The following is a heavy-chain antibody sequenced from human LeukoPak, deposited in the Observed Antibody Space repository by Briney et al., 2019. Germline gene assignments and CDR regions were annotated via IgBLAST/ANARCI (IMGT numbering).Heavy chain of an antibody. CDR3: ATDRGWRTSGYYLYYFEY. V-gene: IGHV3-7*01. D-gene: IGHD3-3*01. J-gene: IGHJ4*02. Sequence: GGSLRLSCAASGFIFTNYFMSWVRQAPGKGLEWVASIKHDGSEKYYVDSVRGRFTISRDNTMNSLYLQMSSLRAEDTAVYYCATDRGWRTSGYYLYYFEYWGQGTLITFSS. CDR1: GFIFTNYF. CDR2: IKHDGSEK.